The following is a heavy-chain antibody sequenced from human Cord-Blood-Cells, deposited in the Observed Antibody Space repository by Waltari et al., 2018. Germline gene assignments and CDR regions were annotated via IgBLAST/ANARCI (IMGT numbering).Heavy chain of an antibody. V-gene: IGHV4-61*09. J-gene: IGHJ4*02. Sequence: QVQLQESGPGLVKPSQTLSLTCTVSGGSISSGSYYWRWIRQPAGKGLEWIGYIYTSGGTNYNPSLKSRVTISVDTSKNQFSLKLSSVTAADTAVYYCARKHDFWSGYYDYWGQGTLVTVSS. CDR1: GGSISSGSYY. CDR3: ARKHDFWSGYYDY. D-gene: IGHD3-3*01. CDR2: IYTSGGT.